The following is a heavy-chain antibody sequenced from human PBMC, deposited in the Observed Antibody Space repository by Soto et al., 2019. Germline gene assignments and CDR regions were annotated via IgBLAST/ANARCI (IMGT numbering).Heavy chain of an antibody. V-gene: IGHV3-13*01. CDR1: GFTFSSYD. CDR3: ARAGGYYDSSGYYFTRYYYGMDV. J-gene: IGHJ6*02. D-gene: IGHD3-22*01. Sequence: GGSLRLSCAASGFTFSSYDMHWVRQATGKGLEWVSAIGTAGDTYYPGSVKGRFTISRENAKNSLYLQMNSLRAEDTAVYYCARAGGYYDSSGYYFTRYYYGMDVWGQGTTVTVSS. CDR2: IGTAGDT.